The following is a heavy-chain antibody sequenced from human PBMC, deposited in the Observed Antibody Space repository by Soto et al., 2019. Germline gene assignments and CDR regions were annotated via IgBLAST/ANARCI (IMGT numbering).Heavy chain of an antibody. CDR3: ARGDKGEQLVPSYYYFDY. V-gene: IGHV1-46*01. J-gene: IGHJ4*02. D-gene: IGHD6-6*01. CDR1: GYTFTSYY. CDR2: INPSGGST. Sequence: QVQLVQSGAEVKKPGASVKVSCKASGYTFTSYYMHWVRQAPGQGLEWMGIINPSGGSTSYAQKFQGRVTMTRDTSTSTVYMELSSLRSEDTAVYYCARGDKGEQLVPSYYYFDYWGQGTLVTVSS.